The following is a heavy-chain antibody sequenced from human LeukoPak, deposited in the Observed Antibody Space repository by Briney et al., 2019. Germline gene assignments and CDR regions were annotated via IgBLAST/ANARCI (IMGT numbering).Heavy chain of an antibody. J-gene: IGHJ4*02. Sequence: PSETLSLTCTVSGGSISSYYWSWIRQPAGKGLEWIGRIYTSGSTNYNPSLKSRVTMSVDTSKIQFSLKLSSVTAADTAVYYCARDGFRFLELYYFDYWGQGTLVTVSS. CDR1: GGSISSYY. CDR2: IYTSGST. CDR3: ARDGFRFLELYYFDY. D-gene: IGHD3-3*01. V-gene: IGHV4-4*07.